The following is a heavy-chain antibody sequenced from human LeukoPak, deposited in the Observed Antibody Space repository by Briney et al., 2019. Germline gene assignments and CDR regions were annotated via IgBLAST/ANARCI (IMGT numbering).Heavy chain of an antibody. Sequence: PSEILSLTCTVSGGSISGYYWNWIRQPPGKGLEWIANIYSSGNTLYNSSLKSRVAISVDTSKNQFSLKLSSVTAADTAVYYCARELGTYYNAFDYWGQGTLVTVSS. D-gene: IGHD3-10*01. CDR1: GGSISGYY. J-gene: IGHJ4*02. CDR3: ARELGTYYNAFDY. CDR2: IYSSGNT. V-gene: IGHV4-59*01.